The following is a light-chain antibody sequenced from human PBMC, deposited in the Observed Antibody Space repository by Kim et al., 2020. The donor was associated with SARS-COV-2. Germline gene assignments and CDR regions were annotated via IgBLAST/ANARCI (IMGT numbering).Light chain of an antibody. CDR1: NIGSKS. V-gene: IGLV3-21*04. Sequence: PGKTARITRGGNNIGSKSVPWYQQKPGQAPVLVIYYDSDRPSGIPERFSGSNSGNTATLTISRVEAGDEADYYCQVWDSSSDHRVFGGGTQLTVL. J-gene: IGLJ3*02. CDR2: YDS. CDR3: QVWDSSSDHRV.